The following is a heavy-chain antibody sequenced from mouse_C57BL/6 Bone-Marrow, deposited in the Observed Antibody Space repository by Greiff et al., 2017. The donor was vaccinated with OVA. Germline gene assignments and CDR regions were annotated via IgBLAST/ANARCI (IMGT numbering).Heavy chain of an antibody. V-gene: IGHV6-3*01. CDR1: GFTFSNYW. D-gene: IGHD1-1*01. J-gene: IGHJ3*01. CDR3: TVDYYYVWFAY. CDR2: IRLKSDNYAT. Sequence: EVKLMESGGGLVQPGGSMKLSCVASGFTFSNYWMNWVRQSPEKGLEWVAQIRLKSDNYATHYAESVKGRFTISRDDSKSSVYLQMNNLRAEDTGIYYCTVDYYYVWFAYWGQGTLVTVSA.